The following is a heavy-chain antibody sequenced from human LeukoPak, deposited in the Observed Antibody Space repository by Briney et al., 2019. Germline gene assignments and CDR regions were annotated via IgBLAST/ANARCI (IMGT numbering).Heavy chain of an antibody. CDR2: INSDGSTT. Sequence: GGSLRLSCAASGFTFSSYWMHWVRQAPGKRLVWVSRINSDGSTTIYADSVKGRFTISRDNAKNTLYLQMNSLRAEDTAVYYCARGLVAGTWYFDLWGRGTLVTVSS. J-gene: IGHJ2*01. V-gene: IGHV3-74*01. CDR1: GFTFSSYW. CDR3: ARGLVAGTWYFDL. D-gene: IGHD6-19*01.